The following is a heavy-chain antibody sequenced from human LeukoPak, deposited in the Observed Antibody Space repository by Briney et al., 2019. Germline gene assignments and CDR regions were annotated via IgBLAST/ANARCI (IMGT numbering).Heavy chain of an antibody. V-gene: IGHV3-20*04. D-gene: IGHD4-17*01. CDR1: GFTFDDYG. Sequence: GGSLRLSCAASGFTFDDYGMSWVRQAPGKGLEWVSGINWNGASTGYADSVKGRFTISRDNSKNTLYLQLNSLRAEDTAVHYCAQGNGDYRNPWGQGTLVTVSS. CDR2: INWNGAST. J-gene: IGHJ5*02. CDR3: AQGNGDYRNP.